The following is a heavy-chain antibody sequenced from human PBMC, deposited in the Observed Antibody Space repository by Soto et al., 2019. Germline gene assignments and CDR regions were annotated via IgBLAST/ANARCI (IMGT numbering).Heavy chain of an antibody. CDR1: GFTFSIYE. Sequence: GVSLRLSCAASGFTFSIYEMNWVRPAPGKGLEWVSYISSSGSTIYYADSVKGRFTISRDNAKNSLYLQMNRLRGEDRAVYYCARSLAIVVVPAGTSEADGDYYYYCMCGQGQGTTV. V-gene: IGHV3-48*03. D-gene: IGHD2-2*01. CDR3: ARSLAIVVVPAGTSEADGDYYYYCMCG. CDR2: ISSSGSTI. J-gene: IGHJ6*02.